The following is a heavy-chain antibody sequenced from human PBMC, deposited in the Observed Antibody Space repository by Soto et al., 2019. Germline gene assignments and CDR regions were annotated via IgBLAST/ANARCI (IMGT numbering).Heavy chain of an antibody. J-gene: IGHJ6*02. D-gene: IGHD3-16*02. CDR3: ARRRYVWGSYRYTPYYYYGMDV. Sequence: GESLKISCKGSGYSFTSYWISWMRQMPGKGLEWMGRIDPSDSYTNYSPSFQGHVTISADKSISTAYLQWSSLKASDTAMYYCARRRYVWGSYRYTPYYYYGMDVWGQGTTVTVSS. CDR1: GYSFTSYW. V-gene: IGHV5-10-1*01. CDR2: IDPSDSYT.